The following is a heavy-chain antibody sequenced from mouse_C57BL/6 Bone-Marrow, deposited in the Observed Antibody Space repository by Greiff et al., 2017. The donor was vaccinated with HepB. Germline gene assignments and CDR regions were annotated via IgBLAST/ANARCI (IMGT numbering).Heavy chain of an antibody. V-gene: IGHV1-26*01. J-gene: IGHJ2*01. CDR1: GYTFTDYY. D-gene: IGHD1-1*01. Sequence: VQLQQSGPELVKPGASVKISCKASGYTFTDYYMNWVKQSHGKSLEWIGDINPNNGGTSYNQKFKGKATLTVDKSSSTAYMELRSLTSEDSAVYYCARDTTVLDYWGQGTTLSVSS. CDR3: ARDTTVLDY. CDR2: INPNNGGT.